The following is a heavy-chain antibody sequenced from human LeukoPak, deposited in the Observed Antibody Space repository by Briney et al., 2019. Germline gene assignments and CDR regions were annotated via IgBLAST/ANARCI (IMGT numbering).Heavy chain of an antibody. V-gene: IGHV3-33*01. J-gene: IGHJ4*02. CDR2: IWFDGGKI. CDR3: ARDFTNIRGGGYFDN. D-gene: IGHD2/OR15-2a*01. Sequence: GESLKISLAASGXPFSSYVMHWLRQAPGKGLEWVAVIWFDGGKIYYADSVKGRFTISRDNSKNTLYLQMNSLRAEDTAVYHCARDFTNIRGGGYFDNWGQGTLVTVSS. CDR1: GXPFSSYV.